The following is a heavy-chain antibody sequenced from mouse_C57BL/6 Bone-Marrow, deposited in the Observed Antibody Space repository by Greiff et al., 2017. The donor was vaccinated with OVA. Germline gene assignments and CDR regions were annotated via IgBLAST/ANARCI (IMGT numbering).Heavy chain of an antibody. CDR1: GYTFTSYW. V-gene: IGHV1-53*01. CDR2: INPSNGGT. Sequence: QVQLKQPGTELVKPGASVKLSCKASGYTFTSYWMHWVKQRPGQGLEWIGNINPSNGGTNYNEKFKSKATLTVDKSSSTAYMQISSLTSEDSAVYDCARPMDYDEGYAMDYWGQGTSVTVAS. D-gene: IGHD2-4*01. J-gene: IGHJ4*01. CDR3: ARPMDYDEGYAMDY.